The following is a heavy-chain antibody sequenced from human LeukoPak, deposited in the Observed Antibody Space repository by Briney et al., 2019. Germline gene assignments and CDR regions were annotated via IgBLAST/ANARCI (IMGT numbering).Heavy chain of an antibody. V-gene: IGHV4-59*01. Sequence: SETLSLTCTVSGGSISSYYWSWIRQPPGKGLEWIGYIYYIGSTNYNPSLKSRVTISVDTSKNQLSLRLSSVTAADTAVYYCARGGPLGDTNRFDFWGQGALVTVSS. CDR2: IYYIGST. D-gene: IGHD2-8*01. J-gene: IGHJ4*02. CDR1: GGSISSYY. CDR3: ARGGPLGDTNRFDF.